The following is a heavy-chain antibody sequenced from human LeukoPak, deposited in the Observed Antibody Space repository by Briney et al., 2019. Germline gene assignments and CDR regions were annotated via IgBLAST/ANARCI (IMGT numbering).Heavy chain of an antibody. CDR2: IGSAGDK. Sequence: PGGSLRLSCAASRFVLSDYGIHWVRQGIGKGLDWVSGIGSAGDKYYAGSERGRFTISRENAENVVYLQMNGLRAEDTAIYYCVRAKRETSSRPWTSGMDVWGQGTTVTVSS. CDR3: VRAKRETSSRPWTSGMDV. V-gene: IGHV3-13*01. J-gene: IGHJ6*02. D-gene: IGHD3/OR15-3a*01. CDR1: RFVLSDYG.